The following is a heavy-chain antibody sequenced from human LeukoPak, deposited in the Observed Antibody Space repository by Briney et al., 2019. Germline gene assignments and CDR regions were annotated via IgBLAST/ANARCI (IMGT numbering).Heavy chain of an antibody. CDR1: GLTLSNYA. V-gene: IGHV3-23*01. J-gene: IGHJ4*02. Sequence: GESPRLSRSAPGLTLSNYALNWVRQAPGKGLEWVSSISGTGGSTYYTDSVKGRFTISRDNSKSTLYLQLNSLRAEDTAVYFCAKDALPPDYWGQGALVTVSS. CDR2: ISGTGGST. CDR3: AKDALPPDY.